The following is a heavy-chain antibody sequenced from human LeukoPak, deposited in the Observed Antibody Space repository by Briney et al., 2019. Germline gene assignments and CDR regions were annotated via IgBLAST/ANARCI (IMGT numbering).Heavy chain of an antibody. J-gene: IGHJ3*02. Sequence: SQTLSLTCTVSGGSISSGDYYWSWIRQPPGKGLEWIGYIYYSGSTYYNPSLKSRVTISVDTSKNQFSLKLSSVSAADTAVYYCARAAYYYDSSGYYPDAFDILGQGTMVTVSS. D-gene: IGHD3-22*01. CDR2: IYYSGST. CDR1: GGSISSGDYY. V-gene: IGHV4-30-4*08. CDR3: ARAAYYYDSSGYYPDAFDI.